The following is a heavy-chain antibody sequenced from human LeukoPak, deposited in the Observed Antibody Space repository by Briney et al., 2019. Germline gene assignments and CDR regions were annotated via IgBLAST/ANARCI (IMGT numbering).Heavy chain of an antibody. CDR2: IWYDGSNK. CDR3: ARDRRRSAYYYDSSGYFGSYDAFDI. J-gene: IGHJ3*02. CDR1: GFTFSSYG. Sequence: GRSLRLSCAASGFTFSSYGMHWVRQAPGKGLEWVAVIWYDGSNKYYADSVKGRFTISRDNSKNTLYLQMNSLRAEDTAVYYCARDRRRSAYYYDSSGYFGSYDAFDIWGQGTMVTVSS. V-gene: IGHV3-33*08. D-gene: IGHD3-22*01.